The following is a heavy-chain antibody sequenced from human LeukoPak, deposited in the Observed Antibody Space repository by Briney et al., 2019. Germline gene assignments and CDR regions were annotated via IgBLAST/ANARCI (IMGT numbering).Heavy chain of an antibody. CDR1: GFTFSTYW. D-gene: IGHD7-27*01. Sequence: GGSLRLSCAASGFTFSTYWMSWVRQAPGKGLEWVASIREDGSDYVASTKGRFAISRDNAKNSLYLEMNSLRAEDTAVYYCARDVNWGHFNYWGQGTLVTVSS. CDR2: IREDGS. J-gene: IGHJ4*02. CDR3: ARDVNWGHFNY. V-gene: IGHV3-7*01.